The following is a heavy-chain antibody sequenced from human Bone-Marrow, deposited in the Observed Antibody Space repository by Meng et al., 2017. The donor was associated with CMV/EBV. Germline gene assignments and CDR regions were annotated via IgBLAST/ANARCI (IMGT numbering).Heavy chain of an antibody. D-gene: IGHD3-10*01. CDR2: ISGSGGST. V-gene: IGHV3-23*01. Sequence: GESLKISCAASGFTFSSYWMSWVRQAPGKGLEWVSAISGSGGSTYYADSVKGRFTISRDNSKNTLYLQMNSLRAEDTAVYYCALGYGMDVWGQGTTVTVSS. CDR3: ALGYGMDV. CDR1: GFTFSSYW. J-gene: IGHJ6*02.